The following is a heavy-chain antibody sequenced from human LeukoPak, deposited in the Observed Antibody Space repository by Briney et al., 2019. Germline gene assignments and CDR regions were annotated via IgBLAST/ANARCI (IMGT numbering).Heavy chain of an antibody. CDR2: IRYDESNK. CDR1: GFTFSGYG. CDR3: AKRSFYSFDS. J-gene: IGHJ4*02. D-gene: IGHD2/OR15-2a*01. Sequence: AGGSLRLSCAASGFTFSGYGMHWVRQAPGKGLEWAAFIRYDESNKYYADSVKGRFTISRDNSKNTLSLQMNSLRAEDTAVYYCAKRSFYSFDSWGLGTLVTVSS. V-gene: IGHV3-30*02.